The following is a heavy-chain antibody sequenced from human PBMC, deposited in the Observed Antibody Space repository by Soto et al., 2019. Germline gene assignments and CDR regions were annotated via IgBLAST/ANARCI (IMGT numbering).Heavy chain of an antibody. D-gene: IGHD2-2*01. Sequence: EVQLVESGGDLVQPGGSLRLSCAASGFTFSGHWMPWVRQVPGKGLEWVSRINTDGGSSAYADSVKGRFTISRDNAKNTLYLQMNGLRAEDTAVYYCAREAGYCSRTSCYRRAFDTWGQGTTVTVSS. CDR2: INTDGGSS. CDR1: GFTFSGHW. CDR3: AREAGYCSRTSCYRRAFDT. J-gene: IGHJ3*02. V-gene: IGHV3-74*03.